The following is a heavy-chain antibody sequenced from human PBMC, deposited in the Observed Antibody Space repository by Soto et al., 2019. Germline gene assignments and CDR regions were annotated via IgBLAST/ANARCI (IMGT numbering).Heavy chain of an antibody. V-gene: IGHV3-30-3*01. CDR3: ARDRSWFGELSTFDY. Sequence: QVQLVESGGGVVQPGRSLRLSCAASGFTFSSYAMHWVRQAPGKGLEWVAVISYDGSNKYYADSVKGRFTISRDNSKNTLYLQMNSLRAEDTAVYYCARDRSWFGELSTFDYWGQGTLVTVSS. J-gene: IGHJ4*02. CDR2: ISYDGSNK. CDR1: GFTFSSYA. D-gene: IGHD3-10*01.